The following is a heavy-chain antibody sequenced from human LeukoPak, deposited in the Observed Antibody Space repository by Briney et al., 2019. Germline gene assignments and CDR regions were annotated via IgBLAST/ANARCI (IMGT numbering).Heavy chain of an antibody. CDR2: IITIFGKV. V-gene: IGHV1-69*05. Sequence: VSCKASGGTFSSYAISWVRQAPGQGLEWMGGIITIFGKVNYAQKFQGRITITTDDSSSAAYMELSTLRSQDTAVYFCARGTSTVADTFDYWGQGTLVTVSS. D-gene: IGHD6-19*01. J-gene: IGHJ4*02. CDR3: ARGTSTVADTFDY. CDR1: GGTFSSYA.